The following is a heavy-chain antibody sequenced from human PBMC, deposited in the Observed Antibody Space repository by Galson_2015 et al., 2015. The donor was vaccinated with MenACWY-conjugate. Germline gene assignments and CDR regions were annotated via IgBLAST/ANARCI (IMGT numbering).Heavy chain of an antibody. V-gene: IGHV1-46*01. CDR2: INPGGGST. CDR1: GYTFTSYY. J-gene: IGHJ2*01. Sequence: HSGAEVKKPGASVRVSCKASGYTFTSYYMHWVRQAPGQGLEWMGIINPGGGSTSYAQKFQGRVTMTRDTSTSTVYMELSSLRSEDTAVYSCARGSPTVTTWWYFDLWGRGTLVTVSS. D-gene: IGHD4-17*01. CDR3: ARGSPTVTTWWYFDL.